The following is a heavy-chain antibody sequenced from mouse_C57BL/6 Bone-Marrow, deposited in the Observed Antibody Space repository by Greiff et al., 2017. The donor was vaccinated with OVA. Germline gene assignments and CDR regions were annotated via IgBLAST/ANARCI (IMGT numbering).Heavy chain of an antibody. CDR1: GYTFTSYW. Sequence: VQLQQPGAELVRPGSSVKLSCKASGYTFTSYWMDWVKQRPGQGLEWIGNIYPSDSETHYNQKFKDKATLTVDKSSSTAYMQLSSLTSEDSAVYYCARGETMDTTRGSWFAYWGQGTLVTVSA. CDR3: ARGETMDTTRGSWFAY. J-gene: IGHJ3*01. D-gene: IGHD2-2*01. CDR2: IYPSDSET. V-gene: IGHV1-61*01.